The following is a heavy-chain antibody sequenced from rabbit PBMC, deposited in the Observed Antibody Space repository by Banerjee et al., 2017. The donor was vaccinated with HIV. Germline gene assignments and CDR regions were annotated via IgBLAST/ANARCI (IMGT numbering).Heavy chain of an antibody. Sequence: QSLEESGGGLVKPGGTLTLTCTASGFDFSSYYMCWVRQAPGKGLEWIACIYIGSSGSTYYATWAKGRFTITKTSSTTVTLQMTSLTAADTATYFCARDAYAGTTYPHFLELWGPGTLVT. CDR2: IYIGSSGST. D-gene: IGHD8-1*01. CDR3: ARDAYAGTTYPHFLEL. CDR1: GFDFSSYY. J-gene: IGHJ4*01. V-gene: IGHV1S40*01.